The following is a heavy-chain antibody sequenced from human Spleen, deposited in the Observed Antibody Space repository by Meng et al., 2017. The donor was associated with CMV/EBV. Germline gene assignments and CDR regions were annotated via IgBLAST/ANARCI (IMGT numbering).Heavy chain of an antibody. CDR3: VRRLYDYDSSGFSP. V-gene: IGHV3-30*02. CDR2: IRYDGRNK. D-gene: IGHD3-22*01. CDR1: GFTFSNYE. Sequence: LSLTCVVSGFTFSNYEMHWVRQAPGKGLEWVAFIRYDGRNKSYGESVKGRFTISRDNSKTTLYLQMNSLRAEDTALYYCVRRLYDYDSSGFSPWGQGTLVTVSS. J-gene: IGHJ4*02.